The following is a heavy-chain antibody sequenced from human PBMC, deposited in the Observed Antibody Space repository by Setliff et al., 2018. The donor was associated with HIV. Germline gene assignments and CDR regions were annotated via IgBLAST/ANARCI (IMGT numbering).Heavy chain of an antibody. Sequence: SETLSLTCSVSGDSIRSHYWCWIRQPPGKGLEWIGCVYYTGATTYNPSVRSRVTMSIGSSKRQFSLRLRSVTTMDTAIYYCARGDPLDSWGQGILVTVS. J-gene: IGHJ5*01. V-gene: IGHV4-59*11. CDR3: ARGDPLDS. CDR1: GDSIRSHY. CDR2: VYYTGAT.